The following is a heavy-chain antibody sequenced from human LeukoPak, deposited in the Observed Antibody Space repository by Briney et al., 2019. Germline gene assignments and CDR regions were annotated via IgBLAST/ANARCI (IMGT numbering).Heavy chain of an antibody. D-gene: IGHD2-21*01. CDR1: GLIFSTYG. Sequence: GKSLRLSCAASGLIFSTYGMHWVRQAPGKGLEWVALMWYDGSNKYYADSVKGRFTISRDNSKNKLYLQINSLRAEDTAVYYCARIRSSPWGGYYGMDVWGQGTTVTVS. J-gene: IGHJ6*02. CDR2: MWYDGSNK. V-gene: IGHV3-33*01. CDR3: ARIRSSPWGGYYGMDV.